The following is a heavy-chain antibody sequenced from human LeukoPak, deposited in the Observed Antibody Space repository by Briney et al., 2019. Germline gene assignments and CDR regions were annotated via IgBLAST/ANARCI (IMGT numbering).Heavy chain of an antibody. Sequence: GESLTLSCVASGFTFSSYGMHWVRQAAGKGLEWVAVISYDGTNKYYAYSVKGRSTISRDNSKNTLSLQTTSLRAEDTAVYYCAKDWGRYCASGSSYFDYWGQGTLVTVSS. CDR3: AKDWGRYCASGSSYFDY. J-gene: IGHJ4*02. D-gene: IGHD3-10*01. CDR2: ISYDGTNK. V-gene: IGHV3-30*18. CDR1: GFTFSSYG.